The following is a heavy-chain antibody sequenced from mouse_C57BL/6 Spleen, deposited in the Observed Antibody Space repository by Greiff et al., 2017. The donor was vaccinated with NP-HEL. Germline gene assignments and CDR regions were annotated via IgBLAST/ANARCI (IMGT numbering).Heavy chain of an antibody. V-gene: IGHV1-82*01. CDR2: IYPGDGDT. D-gene: IGHD1-1*01. Sequence: VQLQQSGPELVKPGASVKISCKASGYAFSSSWMNWVKQRPGKGLEWIGRIYPGDGDTNYNGKFKGKATLTADKSSSTAYMQLSSLTSEDSAVYLCARARDYSGFDYWGQGTTLTVSS. CDR3: ARARDYSGFDY. J-gene: IGHJ2*01. CDR1: GYAFSSSW.